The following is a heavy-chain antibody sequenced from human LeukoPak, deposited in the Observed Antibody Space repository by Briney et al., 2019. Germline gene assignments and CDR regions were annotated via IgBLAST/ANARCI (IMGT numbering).Heavy chain of an antibody. Sequence: GRSLRLSCAASGFTFSSYAMHWVRQAPGKGLEWVAVISYDGSNKYYADSVKGRFTISRDNSKNTLYLQMNGLRAEDTAVYYCARDLGMVATETFDYWGQGTLVTVSS. D-gene: IGHD5-12*01. CDR3: ARDLGMVATETFDY. CDR2: ISYDGSNK. CDR1: GFTFSSYA. J-gene: IGHJ4*02. V-gene: IGHV3-30-3*01.